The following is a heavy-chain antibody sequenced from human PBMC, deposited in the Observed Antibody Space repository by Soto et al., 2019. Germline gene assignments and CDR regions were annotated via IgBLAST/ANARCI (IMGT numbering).Heavy chain of an antibody. J-gene: IGHJ4*02. V-gene: IGHV3-21*01. CDR3: AREGPPANYEFWSGYSNDC. CDR2: ISSSSSYI. D-gene: IGHD3-3*01. Sequence: PGGSLRLSCAASGFTFSRYSMNWVGQAPGKGLEWVSSISSSSSYIYYADSVKGRFTISRDNAKNSLYLQMNSLRAEDTAVYYCAREGPPANYEFWSGYSNDCWGQRTLVTVSS. CDR1: GFTFSRYS.